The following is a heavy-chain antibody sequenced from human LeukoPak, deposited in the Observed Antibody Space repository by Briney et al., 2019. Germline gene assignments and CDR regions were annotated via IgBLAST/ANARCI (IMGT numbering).Heavy chain of an antibody. D-gene: IGHD6-19*01. Sequence: SANLFLTWFGFRVSIRRDRHYWGGIRQSPGKGGERLGSSHYSGITYYIPCPESRLTISVDTPNQQFFLKLGSVAAADSVRDYCATYVYSSGWYFDYWGQGTLVTVSS. CDR2: SHYSGIT. V-gene: IGHV4-39*01. CDR3: ATYVYSSGWYFDY. CDR1: RVSIRRDRHY. J-gene: IGHJ4*02.